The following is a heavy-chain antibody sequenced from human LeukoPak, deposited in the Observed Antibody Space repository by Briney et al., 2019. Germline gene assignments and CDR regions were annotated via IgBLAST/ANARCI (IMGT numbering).Heavy chain of an antibody. CDR3: ARPWGEGEYQLPPIQNWFDP. V-gene: IGHV1-8*01. D-gene: IGHD2-2*01. J-gene: IGHJ5*02. CDR1: GYTFTSYD. Sequence: ASVKVSCKASGYTFTSYDINWVRQATGQGLEWMGWMNPNSGNTGYAQKFQGRVTMTRNPSISTAYMELSSLRSEDTAVYYCARPWGEGEYQLPPIQNWFDPWGQGTLVTVSS. CDR2: MNPNSGNT.